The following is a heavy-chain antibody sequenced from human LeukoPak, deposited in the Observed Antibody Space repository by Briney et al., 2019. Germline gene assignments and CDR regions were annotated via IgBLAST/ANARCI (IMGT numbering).Heavy chain of an antibody. J-gene: IGHJ4*02. D-gene: IGHD1-26*01. V-gene: IGHV3-21*01. CDR3: TRDPSNSGSYSRLDY. Sequence: GGSLRLSYAASGFTFRSYTMNWVRQAPGKGLEWVSSISTSSSYVYYGDSVKGRFTISRDNAKNSLYLQMNSLRAEDTALYYCTRDPSNSGSYSRLDYWGQGTLVTVSS. CDR1: GFTFRSYT. CDR2: ISTSSSYV.